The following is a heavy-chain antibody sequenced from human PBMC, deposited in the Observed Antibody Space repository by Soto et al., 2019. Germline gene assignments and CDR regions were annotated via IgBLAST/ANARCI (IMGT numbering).Heavy chain of an antibody. CDR1: GFTFSSYP. CDR3: AKPYTAYDRSTSVHRVFDS. V-gene: IGHV3-23*01. CDR2: IDGTSGTI. D-gene: IGHD3-22*01. Sequence: GGSLRLSCAASGFTFSSYPMSWVRQAPGKGLMWVSAIDGTSGTIYYADSVKGRFTISRDNSKNTLNLQMSSLRAEDTAAYYCAKPYTAYDRSTSVHRVFDSWGRGTLVTVSS. J-gene: IGHJ4*02.